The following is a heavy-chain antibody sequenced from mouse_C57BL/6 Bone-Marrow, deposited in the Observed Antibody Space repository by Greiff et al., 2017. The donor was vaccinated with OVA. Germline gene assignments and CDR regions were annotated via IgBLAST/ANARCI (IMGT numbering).Heavy chain of an antibody. J-gene: IGHJ1*03. Sequence: EVHLVESGPVLVKPGPSVKISCKASGFTFTDYYMHWVKQSHGKSLEWIGLVYPYNGGTSYNQKFKGKATLTVDTSSSTAYMELNSLTSEDSAVYYCASPYYYGSSYVWYFDVWGTGTTVTVSS. V-gene: IGHV1-36*01. CDR1: GFTFTDYY. CDR3: ASPYYYGSSYVWYFDV. CDR2: VYPYNGGT. D-gene: IGHD1-1*01.